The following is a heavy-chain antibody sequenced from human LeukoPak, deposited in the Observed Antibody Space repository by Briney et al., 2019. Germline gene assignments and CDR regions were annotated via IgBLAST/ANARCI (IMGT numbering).Heavy chain of an antibody. V-gene: IGHV3-49*03. Sequence: SLRLSCSGSGFTFDDYAMGWFRQPPGKGLEWVGFIRGKVYAETTEYAASLQGRFILSRDDSKSVAYLQMNSLQPEDTAVYYCTRDSHKSGGVQFDYWGQGTLVTVSS. CDR2: IRGKVYAETT. D-gene: IGHD3-16*01. CDR3: TRDSHKSGGVQFDY. J-gene: IGHJ4*02. CDR1: GFTFDDYA.